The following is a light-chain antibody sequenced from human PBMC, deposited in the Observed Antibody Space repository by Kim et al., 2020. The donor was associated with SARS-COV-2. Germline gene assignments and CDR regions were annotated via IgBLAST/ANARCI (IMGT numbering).Light chain of an antibody. Sequence: ASVGDRVTITCRASQSISSWLAWYQQKPGKAPKLLIHKASSLESGVPSRFSGSGSGTEFTLTISSLQPDDFATYYCQQHNSYSYTFGQGTKLEI. CDR1: QSISSW. CDR3: QQHNSYSYT. V-gene: IGKV1-5*03. CDR2: KAS. J-gene: IGKJ2*01.